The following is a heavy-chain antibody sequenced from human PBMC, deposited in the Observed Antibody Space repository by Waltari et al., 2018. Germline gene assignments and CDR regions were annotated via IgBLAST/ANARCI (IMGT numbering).Heavy chain of an antibody. CDR1: GFPFRSYA. V-gene: IGHV3-23*01. CDR2: ISGSGGLT. D-gene: IGHD2-8*01. CDR3: AKGYCTNGVCYNDY. Sequence: EVQLLESGGGLVQPGGSLRLSWAASGFPFRSYAMSWVRQAPGKGLEWVSTISGSGGLTYYADSVKGRFTISRDNSKNTLYLQMNSLRAEDTAVYYCAKGYCTNGVCYNDYWGQGTLVTVSS. J-gene: IGHJ4*02.